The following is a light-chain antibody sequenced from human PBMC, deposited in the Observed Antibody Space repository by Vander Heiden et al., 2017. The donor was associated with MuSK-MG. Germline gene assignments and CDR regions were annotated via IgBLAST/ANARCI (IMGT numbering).Light chain of an antibody. CDR1: QSVKSNY. CDR3: QQYSSSPLT. CDR2: AAS. V-gene: IGKV3-20*01. J-gene: IGKJ4*01. Sequence: DIVLTQSPGTLSLSPGESATLSCRASQSVKSNYLAWYQQKPGQPPRLLIFAASTRATAIPDRFSGSGSGTDFILTISRLESEDFAVYYCQQYSSSPLTFGGGTKMEIK.